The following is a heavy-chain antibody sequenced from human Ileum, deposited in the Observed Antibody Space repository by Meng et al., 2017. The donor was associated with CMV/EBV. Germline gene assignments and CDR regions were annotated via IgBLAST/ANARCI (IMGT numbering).Heavy chain of an antibody. V-gene: IGHV1-8*01. D-gene: IGHD1-7*01. CDR3: ARGYNWNSGIRWFDP. Sequence: ASVKVSCKASGYTYTSYDINWVRQATGQGLEWMGWMNPKSGNTGYEQEFQGRVTMTRDTSIGTAYMELSSLKSEDTAVYYCARGYNWNSGIRWFDPWGQGTLVTVSS. CDR2: MNPKSGNT. CDR1: GYTYTSYD. J-gene: IGHJ5*02.